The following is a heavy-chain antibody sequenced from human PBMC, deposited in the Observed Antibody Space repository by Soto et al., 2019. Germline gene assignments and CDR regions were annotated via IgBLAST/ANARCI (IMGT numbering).Heavy chain of an antibody. CDR1: GGSISSGDYY. J-gene: IGHJ4*02. Sequence: QVQLQESGPGLVKPSQTLSLTCTVSGGSISSGDYYWSWIRQPPGKGLEWIGYIYYTGSPYYNPSLKSRVTISVDTSKNQFSLKLSSVTAADTAVYYCARERGRGRYCSGGSCHAVVDYWGQGTLVTVSS. CDR2: IYYTGSP. V-gene: IGHV4-30-4*01. CDR3: ARERGRGRYCSGGSCHAVVDY. D-gene: IGHD2-15*01.